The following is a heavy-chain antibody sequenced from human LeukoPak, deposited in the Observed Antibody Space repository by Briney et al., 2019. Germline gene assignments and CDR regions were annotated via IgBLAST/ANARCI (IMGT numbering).Heavy chain of an antibody. CDR3: ASSDSSNWYVTFDY. CDR1: GGTFSSYA. J-gene: IGHJ4*02. CDR2: IIPIFGTA. Sequence: SVKVSCKASGGTFSSYAISWVRQAPGQGLEWMGRIIPIFGTANYAQKFQGRVTITTDETTSTAYMELSSLGSEDTAVYYCASSDSSNWYVTFDYWGQGTLVTVST. D-gene: IGHD6-13*01. V-gene: IGHV1-69*05.